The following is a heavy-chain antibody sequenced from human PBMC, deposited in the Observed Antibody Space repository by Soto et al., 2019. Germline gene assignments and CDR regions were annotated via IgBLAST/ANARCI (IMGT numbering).Heavy chain of an antibody. J-gene: IGHJ4*02. CDR1: GGTFSSYA. D-gene: IGHD2-21*02. Sequence: QVQLVQSGAEVKKPGSSVKVSCKASGGTFSSYAISWVRQAPGQGLEWMGGIIPIFGTANYAQKFQGRVTITADESTSTAYMELSSLRSEDTAVDYWARDGVYCGGDCYSGVDYWGQGTLVTVSS. CDR2: IIPIFGTA. CDR3: ARDGVYCGGDCYSGVDY. V-gene: IGHV1-69*01.